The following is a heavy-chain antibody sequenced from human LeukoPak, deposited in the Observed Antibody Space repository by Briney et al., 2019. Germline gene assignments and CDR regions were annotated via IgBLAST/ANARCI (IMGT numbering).Heavy chain of an antibody. V-gene: IGHV3-30*18. D-gene: IGHD2-15*01. Sequence: PGRSLRLPCTASGFIFSAYAMHWVRQAPGKGLEWVAVMSYDGGNKYYADSVKGRFTISRDNSKNTLYLQMNSLGAEDTAVYYCAKETLLRYCSSSSCSSPDYWGQGTLVTVSS. CDR3: AKETLLRYCSSSSCSSPDY. J-gene: IGHJ4*02. CDR1: GFIFSAYA. CDR2: MSYDGGNK.